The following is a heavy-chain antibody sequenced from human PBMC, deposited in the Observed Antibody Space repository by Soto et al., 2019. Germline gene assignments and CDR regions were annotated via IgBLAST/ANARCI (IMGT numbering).Heavy chain of an antibody. Sequence: GGSLRLSCAASGFTVSSNYMSWVRQAPGKGLEWVSVIYSGGSTYYADSVKGRFTISRDNSKNTLYLQMNSLRAEDTAVYYCASSVLGSSRLSWFDPWGQGTLVTVSS. CDR2: IYSGGST. CDR1: GFTVSSNY. J-gene: IGHJ5*02. CDR3: ASSVLGSSRLSWFDP. V-gene: IGHV3-66*01. D-gene: IGHD2-2*01.